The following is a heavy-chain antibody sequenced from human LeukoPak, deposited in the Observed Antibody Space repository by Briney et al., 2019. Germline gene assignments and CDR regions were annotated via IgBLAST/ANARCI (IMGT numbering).Heavy chain of an antibody. V-gene: IGHV4-34*01. CDR3: AREVLVRVVVVAATLAYFDY. D-gene: IGHD2-15*01. CDR2: INHSGST. J-gene: IGHJ4*02. CDR1: GGSFSGYY. Sequence: SETLSLTCAVYGGSFSGYYWSWIRQPPGKGLEWIGEINHSGSTNYNPSLKSRVTISVDTSKNQFSLKLSSVTAADTAVYYCAREVLVRVVVVAATLAYFDYWGRGTLVTVSS.